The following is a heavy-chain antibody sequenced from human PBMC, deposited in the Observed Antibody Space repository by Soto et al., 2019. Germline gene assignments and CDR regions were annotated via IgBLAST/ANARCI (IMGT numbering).Heavy chain of an antibody. V-gene: IGHV3-74*03. CDR3: ASVETCSSTSCYSVFDY. J-gene: IGHJ4*02. CDR1: GFTFSSYW. Sequence: EVQLVESGGGLVQPGGYLRLSCAASGFTFSSYWMHWVRQAPGKGLVCVSRINSDGSSTTYADSVKGRFTISRDNAKNTLYLQMNSLRAEDTAVYYCASVETCSSTSCYSVFDYWGQGTLVTVSS. CDR2: INSDGSST. D-gene: IGHD2-2*01.